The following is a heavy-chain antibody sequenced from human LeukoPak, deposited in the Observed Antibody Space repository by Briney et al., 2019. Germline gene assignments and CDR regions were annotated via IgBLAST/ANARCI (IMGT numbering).Heavy chain of an antibody. Sequence: SSETLSLTCTVSGGSISNYYWSWIRQPPGKGLEWIGYIYYSGSTNYNPSLKSRVTISVDTSKNQFSLKLSSGTAADTAVYYCARYGEGGGPFDYWGQGTLVTVSS. D-gene: IGHD1-26*01. J-gene: IGHJ4*02. CDR2: IYYSGST. CDR3: ARYGEGGGPFDY. CDR1: GGSISNYY. V-gene: IGHV4-59*01.